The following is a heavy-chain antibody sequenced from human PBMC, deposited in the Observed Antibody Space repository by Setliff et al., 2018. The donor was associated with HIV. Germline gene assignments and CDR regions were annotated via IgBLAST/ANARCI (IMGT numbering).Heavy chain of an antibody. CDR2: MNRDGREK. CDR3: ARDPAFGAFDI. Sequence: LRLSCAASGFTFSSSWMTWVRQALGRGLEYVAGMNRDGREKLYADSVKGRFSISRDNAKNSLYLQMSSLRTEDTAVYFCARDPAFGAFDIWGQGTMVTVSS. CDR1: GFTFSSSW. J-gene: IGHJ3*02. D-gene: IGHD3-10*01. V-gene: IGHV3-7*04.